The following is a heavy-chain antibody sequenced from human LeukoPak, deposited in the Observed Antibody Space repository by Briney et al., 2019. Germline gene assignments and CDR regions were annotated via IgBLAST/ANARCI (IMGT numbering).Heavy chain of an antibody. J-gene: IGHJ3*02. CDR3: ARGGDILTGSVARMGRAFDI. V-gene: IGHV1-2*02. CDR1: EYTFTGYY. Sequence: GASVKVSCKASEYTFTGYYMHWVRQAPGQGLEWMGWLNPNSGGTNYAQKFQGRVTITADKSTSTAYMELSSLRSEDTAVYYCARGGDILTGSVARMGRAFDIWGQGTMVTVSS. CDR2: LNPNSGGT. D-gene: IGHD3-9*01.